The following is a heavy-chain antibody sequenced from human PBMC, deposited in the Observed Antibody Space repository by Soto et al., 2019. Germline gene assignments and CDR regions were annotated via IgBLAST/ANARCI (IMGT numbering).Heavy chain of an antibody. V-gene: IGHV3-66*01. CDR2: TYSGGAT. Sequence: EVRLVESGGGLVQPGGSLRLSCAASGVTVGNNYMSWVRQAPGKGLEWVSVTYSGGATRYADSVQGRFTMSRDSTKTTVYLQMASLRAEDKDVYFCARNLPVTALGYWGQGSLVTVSS. CDR1: GVTVGNNY. CDR3: ARNLPVTALGY. D-gene: IGHD4-17*01. J-gene: IGHJ4*02.